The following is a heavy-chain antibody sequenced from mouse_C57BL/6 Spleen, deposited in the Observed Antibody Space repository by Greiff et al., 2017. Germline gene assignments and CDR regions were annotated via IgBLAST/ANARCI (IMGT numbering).Heavy chain of an antibody. CDR1: GFTFSDYG. CDR2: ISNLAYSI. Sequence: EVKLMESGGGLVQPGGSLKLSCAASGFTFSDYGMAWVRQAPRKGPEWVAFISNLAYSIYYADTVTGRFTISRENAKNTLYLEMSSLRSEDTAMYYCARHGDYDAMDYWGQGNSVTVSS. J-gene: IGHJ4*01. CDR3: ARHGDYDAMDY. V-gene: IGHV5-15*01.